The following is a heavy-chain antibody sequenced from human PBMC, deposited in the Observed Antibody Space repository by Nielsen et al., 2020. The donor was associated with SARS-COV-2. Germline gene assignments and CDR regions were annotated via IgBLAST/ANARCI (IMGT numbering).Heavy chain of an antibody. Sequence: GESLKISCAASGFTFSSYAMHWVRQAPGKGLEWVAVISYDGSNKYYADSVKGRFTISRDNSKNTLYLQMNSLRAEDTAVYYCASPPYYDFWSGYYPPNYGMDVWGQGTTVTVSS. CDR2: ISYDGSNK. D-gene: IGHD3-3*01. CDR1: GFTFSSYA. CDR3: ASPPYYDFWSGYYPPNYGMDV. V-gene: IGHV3-30*04. J-gene: IGHJ6*02.